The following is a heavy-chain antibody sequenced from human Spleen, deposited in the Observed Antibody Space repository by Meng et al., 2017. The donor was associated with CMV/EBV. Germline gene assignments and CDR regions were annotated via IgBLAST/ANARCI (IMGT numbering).Heavy chain of an antibody. J-gene: IGHJ5*02. CDR2: IHDSGDT. CDR1: GGSIKSGGYY. CDR3: ARDASNRAGWFDH. V-gene: IGHV4-31*02. D-gene: IGHD1-14*01. Sequence: VFGGSIKSGGYYWTWIRQHPGKGLEWIGFIHDSGDTYYKPSLKSRVSISIDTSENQFSLKLRSVTAADTAIYYCARDASNRAGWFDHWGQGALVTVSS.